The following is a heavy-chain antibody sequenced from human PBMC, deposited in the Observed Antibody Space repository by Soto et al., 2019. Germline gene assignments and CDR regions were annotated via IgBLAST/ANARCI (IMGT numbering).Heavy chain of an antibody. Sequence: GGSLRLSCAASGFTFSDHHMDWVRQAPGKGLEWIGRSRNKRNSFTTEYAASVKGRFIISRDASKNSLYVQMNSLKTEETAVYYCVRKVKYLTASYYAMDVWGQGTTVTVSS. CDR1: GFTFSDHH. J-gene: IGHJ6*02. CDR3: VRKVKYLTASYYAMDV. CDR2: SRNKRNSFTT. D-gene: IGHD2-2*02. V-gene: IGHV3-72*01.